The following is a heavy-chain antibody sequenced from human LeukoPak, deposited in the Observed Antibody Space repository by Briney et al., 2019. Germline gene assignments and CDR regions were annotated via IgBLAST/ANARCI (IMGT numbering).Heavy chain of an antibody. CDR3: ARGGSTSYYDFWSGPDMGYYFDY. Sequence: SQTLSLTCTVSGGSISSGSYYWSWIRQPAGKGLEWIGSIYYSGSTYYNPSLKSRVTISVDTSKNQFSLKLSSVTAADTAVYYCARGGSTSYYDFWSGPDMGYYFDYWGQGTLVTVSS. CDR2: IYYSGST. V-gene: IGHV4-61*02. J-gene: IGHJ4*02. CDR1: GGSISSGSYY. D-gene: IGHD3-3*01.